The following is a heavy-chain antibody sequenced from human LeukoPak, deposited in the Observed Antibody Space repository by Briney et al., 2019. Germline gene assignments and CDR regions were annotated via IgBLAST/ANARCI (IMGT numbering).Heavy chain of an antibody. CDR3: ARAGTTGNVGSDDAFDI. D-gene: IGHD1-1*01. CDR2: IIPIFGTA. J-gene: IGHJ3*02. CDR1: GGTFSSYA. Sequence: ASVKVSCKASGGTFSSYAISWVRQAPGQGLEWMGGIIPIFGTANYAQKFQGRITITADESTSTAYMELSSLRSEDTAVYYCARAGTTGNVGSDDAFDIWGQGTMVTVSS. V-gene: IGHV1-69*13.